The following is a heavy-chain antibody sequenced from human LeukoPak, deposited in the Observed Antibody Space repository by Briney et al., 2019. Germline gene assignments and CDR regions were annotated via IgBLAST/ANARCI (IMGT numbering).Heavy chain of an antibody. CDR1: GGSISSCY. CDR2: MYYDENT. J-gene: IGHJ3*02. V-gene: IGHV4-59*01. D-gene: IGHD3-22*01. CDR3: ARYSSSGYFVFDI. Sequence: PSETLSLTCTVSGGSISSCYWSWIRQPPGKGLQWIGYMYYDENTSYNPSLKSRVTISLDRSKNQFSLKLSSVTAADTAVYYCARYSSSGYFVFDIWGQGTMVTVSS.